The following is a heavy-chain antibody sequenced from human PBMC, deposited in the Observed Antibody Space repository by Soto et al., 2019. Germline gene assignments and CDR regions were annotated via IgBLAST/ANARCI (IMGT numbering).Heavy chain of an antibody. CDR2: IYYSGST. J-gene: IGHJ5*02. D-gene: IGHD3-16*02. CDR1: GGSISSYY. Sequence: SETLSVTCTVSGGSISSYYWSWIRQPPGKGLEWIGYIYYSGSTNYNPSLKSRVTISVDTSKNQFSLKLSSVTAADTAVYYCAGTRHDYIWGSYRPWGQGTLVTVSS. V-gene: IGHV4-59*08. CDR3: AGTRHDYIWGSYRP.